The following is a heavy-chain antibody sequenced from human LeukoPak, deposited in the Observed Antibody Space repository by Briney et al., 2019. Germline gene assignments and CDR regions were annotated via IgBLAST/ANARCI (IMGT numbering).Heavy chain of an antibody. V-gene: IGHV3-30*18. Sequence: GGSLRLSCAASGFTFSSYGMHWVRQAPGKGLEWVAVRSYDGSNKYYADSVKGRFTISRDNSKNTLYLQMNSLRAEDTAVYYCAKGMAPYGSGSLFDYWGQGTLVTVSS. CDR1: GFTFSSYG. J-gene: IGHJ4*02. CDR2: RSYDGSNK. D-gene: IGHD3-10*01. CDR3: AKGMAPYGSGSLFDY.